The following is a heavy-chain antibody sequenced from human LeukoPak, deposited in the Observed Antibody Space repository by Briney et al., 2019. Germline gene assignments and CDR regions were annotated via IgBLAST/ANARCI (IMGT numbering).Heavy chain of an antibody. CDR2: ITPNSGAT. D-gene: IGHD3-22*01. Sequence: ASVKVSCKASGYTFTDYYMHWVRQAPGQGLEWMGWITPNSGATRYAQKFRGRVSMTRDTSINTAYMELSRLRSDDTAIYYCARVSRFYYDSSGDFDYWGQGTLVTVSS. V-gene: IGHV1-2*02. J-gene: IGHJ4*02. CDR1: GYTFTDYY. CDR3: ARVSRFYYDSSGDFDY.